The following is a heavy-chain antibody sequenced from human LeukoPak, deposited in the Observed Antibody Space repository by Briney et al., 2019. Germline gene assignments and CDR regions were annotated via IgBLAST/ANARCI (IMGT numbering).Heavy chain of an antibody. D-gene: IGHD3-22*01. J-gene: IGHJ6*02. V-gene: IGHV3-30-3*01. CDR3: ARDSHPYDSSGYGMDV. CDR1: GFTFSSYA. Sequence: GGSLRLSCAASGFTFSSYAMHWVRQAPGKGLEWVAVISYDGSNKYYADSVKGRFTISRDNSKNTLYLQMNSLRAEDTAVYYCARDSHPYDSSGYGMDVWGQGTTVTVSS. CDR2: ISYDGSNK.